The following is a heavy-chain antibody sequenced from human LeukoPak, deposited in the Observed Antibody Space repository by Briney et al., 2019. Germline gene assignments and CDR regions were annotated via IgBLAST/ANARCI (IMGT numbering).Heavy chain of an antibody. CDR1: GFTFSSYT. CDR2: ITTSDGNT. Sequence: GGSLRPSCAASGFTFSSYTMSWVRQAPGKGLEWVSTITTSDGNTYYADSVKGRFTVSRDNSKNTLYLQMNSLRAEDTAVYYCAKDGGLWVSAHWGDSWGRGTLVTVSS. V-gene: IGHV3-23*01. CDR3: AKDGGLWVSAHWGDS. D-gene: IGHD7-27*01. J-gene: IGHJ4*02.